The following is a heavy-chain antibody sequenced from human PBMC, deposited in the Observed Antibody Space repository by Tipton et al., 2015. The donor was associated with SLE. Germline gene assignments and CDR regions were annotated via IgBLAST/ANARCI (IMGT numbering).Heavy chain of an antibody. CDR1: GGSISSSSYY. Sequence: TLSLTCTVSGGSISSSSYYWGWIRQPPGKGLEWIGSIYYSGSTYYNPSLKSRVTLSVDTSKNQFSLKLSSVTAADTAVYYCASSVISSSWSVGVYWGQGTLVTVSS. CDR2: IYYSGST. V-gene: IGHV4-39*07. J-gene: IGHJ4*02. CDR3: ASSVISSSWSVGVY. D-gene: IGHD6-13*01.